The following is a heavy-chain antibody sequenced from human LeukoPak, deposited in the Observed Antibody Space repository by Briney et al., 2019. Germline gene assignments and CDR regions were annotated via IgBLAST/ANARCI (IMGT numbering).Heavy chain of an antibody. CDR2: IIPTLGIA. Sequence: SVQVSCKASGGTFSSYTIIRVRQPPAQGLEWMGRIIPTLGIANYAQKFHGRVTITADKSTSKAYMELSSLRSEDTAVDYCARDREDLEYYGMDVWGQGTTVTVSS. J-gene: IGHJ6*02. V-gene: IGHV1-69*04. CDR3: ARDREDLEYYGMDV. CDR1: GGTFSSYT. D-gene: IGHD1-26*01.